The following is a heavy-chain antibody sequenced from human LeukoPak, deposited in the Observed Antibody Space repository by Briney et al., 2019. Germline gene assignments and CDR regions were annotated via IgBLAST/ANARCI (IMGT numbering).Heavy chain of an antibody. CDR2: MSAYNDRT. V-gene: IGHV3-23*01. CDR3: TKGRGVSSFSASDY. D-gene: IGHD2-2*01. CDR1: GFTFSNTA. J-gene: IGHJ4*02. Sequence: GGSLRLSCAASGFTFSNTAMSWVRQTPGKGLEWVATMSAYNDRTHYADSVRGRFTVSRDNSKNTLSLQMNNLRAEDTAVYYCTKGRGVSSFSASDYWGQGTLVTVSS.